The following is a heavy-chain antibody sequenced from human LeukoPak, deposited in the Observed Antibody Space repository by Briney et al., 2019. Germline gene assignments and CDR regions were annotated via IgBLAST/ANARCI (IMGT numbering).Heavy chain of an antibody. CDR2: ISYDGSNK. D-gene: IGHD3-22*01. V-gene: IGHV3-30*18. CDR3: AKVISGYYDAFDI. CDR1: GFTFSSYG. Sequence: GGSLRLSCAAYGFTFSSYGMHWVRQAPGKGLEWVAVISYDGSNKYYADSVKGRFTISRDNSKNTLYLQMNSLRAEDTAVYYCAKVISGYYDAFDIWGQGTMVTVSS. J-gene: IGHJ3*02.